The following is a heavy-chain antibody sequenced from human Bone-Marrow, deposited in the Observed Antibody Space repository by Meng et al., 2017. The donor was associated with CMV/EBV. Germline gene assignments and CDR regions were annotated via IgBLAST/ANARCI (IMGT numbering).Heavy chain of an antibody. D-gene: IGHD3-3*01. CDR1: GFTFSTYD. CDR2: ITGSGTYI. J-gene: IGHJ5*02. Sequence: TSGFTFSTYDMNWVRQAPGKGLEWVSSITGSGTYIYYADSVKGRFTISRDNAKSSLYLQMSSLRAEDTAVYYCARDRPSGVAVWFDPWGQGTLVTVSS. CDR3: ARDRPSGVAVWFDP. V-gene: IGHV3-21*06.